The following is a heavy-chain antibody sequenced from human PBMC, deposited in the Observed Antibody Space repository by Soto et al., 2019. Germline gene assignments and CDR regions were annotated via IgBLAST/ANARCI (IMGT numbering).Heavy chain of an antibody. CDR1: CGSFSGYY. J-gene: IGHJ6*02. CDR2: INHSGST. CDR3: ARGFCSSTAEYYYYYYGMDV. D-gene: IGHD2-2*01. V-gene: IGHV4-34*01. Sequence: ASETLSLTCAVYCGSFSGYYWSWIRQPPGKGLEWIGEINHSGSTNYNPSLKSRVTISVDTSKNQFSLKLSSVTAADTAVYYCARGFCSSTAEYYYYYYGMDVWGQGTTVTVSS.